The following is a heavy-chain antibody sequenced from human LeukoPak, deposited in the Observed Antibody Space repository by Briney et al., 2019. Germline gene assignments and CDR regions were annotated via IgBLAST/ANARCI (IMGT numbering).Heavy chain of an antibody. V-gene: IGHV3-30-3*01. J-gene: IGHJ4*02. CDR1: GFTFSSYA. D-gene: IGHD3-16*01. CDR2: ISYDGSNK. Sequence: GGSLRLSCAASGFTFSSYAMHWVRQAPGKGLEWVAVISYDGSNKYYADSVKGRFTIYRDNSKNTLYLQMNSLRAEDTAVYYCARESVVWGSFDYWGQGTLVTVSS. CDR3: ARESVVWGSFDY.